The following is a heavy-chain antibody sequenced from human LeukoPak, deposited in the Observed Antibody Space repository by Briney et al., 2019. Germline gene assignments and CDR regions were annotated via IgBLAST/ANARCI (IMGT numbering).Heavy chain of an antibody. J-gene: IGHJ4*02. D-gene: IGHD3-10*01. Sequence: GGSLRLSCAASGFTFSDYYMSWIRQAPGKGLEWVSYISSSGSTIYYADPVKGRFTISRDNAKNSLYLQMNSLRAEDTAVYYCARDRITMVRGVPTHYWGQGTLVTVSS. CDR3: ARDRITMVRGVPTHY. CDR1: GFTFSDYY. V-gene: IGHV3-11*01. CDR2: ISSSGSTI.